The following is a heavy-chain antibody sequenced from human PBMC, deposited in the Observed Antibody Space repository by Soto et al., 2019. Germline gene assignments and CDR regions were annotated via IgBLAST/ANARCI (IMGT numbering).Heavy chain of an antibody. CDR1: RASISSTKW. J-gene: IGHJ4*02. D-gene: IGHD4-17*01. Sequence: QVLLQESGPGLVKSSETLSITCAVSRASISSTKWWSWVRQSPGTGLEWIGEIYPSGSTTYNPSLKSRVTISEDSSKNQFSLKLTSVTAADTAVYYCARSWNDYLFYWGQGTLVTVSS. V-gene: IGHV4-4*02. CDR3: ARSWNDYLFY. CDR2: IYPSGST.